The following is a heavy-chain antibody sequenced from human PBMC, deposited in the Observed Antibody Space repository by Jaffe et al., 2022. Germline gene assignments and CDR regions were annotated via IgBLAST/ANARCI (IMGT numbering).Heavy chain of an antibody. V-gene: IGHV1-69*05. Sequence: QVQLVQSGAEVKKPGSSVKVSCKASGGTFSSYAISWVRQAPGQGLEWMGGIIPIFGTANYAQKFQGRVTITTDESTSTAYMELSSLRSEDTAVYYCARGPTYYYDSSGYREDYFDYWGQGTLVTVSS. CDR1: GGTFSSYA. J-gene: IGHJ4*02. D-gene: IGHD3-22*01. CDR2: IIPIFGTA. CDR3: ARGPTYYYDSSGYREDYFDY.